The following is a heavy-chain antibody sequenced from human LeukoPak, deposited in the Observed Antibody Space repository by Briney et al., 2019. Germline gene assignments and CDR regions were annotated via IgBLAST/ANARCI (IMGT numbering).Heavy chain of an antibody. CDR2: IYYSGST. V-gene: IGHV4-39*07. Sequence: SETLSLTCIVSGGSISSSSYYWGWIRQPPGKGLEWIGSIYYSGSTYYNPSLKSRVTISADTSKNQFSLKLSSVTAADTAVYYCARQYSDILTGYHRGELYWYFDLWGRGTLVTVSS. CDR3: ARQYSDILTGYHRGELYWYFDL. D-gene: IGHD3-9*01. CDR1: GGSISSSSYY. J-gene: IGHJ2*01.